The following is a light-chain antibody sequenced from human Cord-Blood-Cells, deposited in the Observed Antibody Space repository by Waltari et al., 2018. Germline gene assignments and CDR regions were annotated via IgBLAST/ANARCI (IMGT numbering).Light chain of an antibody. V-gene: IGLV2-8*01. J-gene: IGLJ2*01. Sequence: QSALTQPPSASGSPGQSVTISCTGTSRDVGGYHYVSWYQQHPGKAPKHMIYGVSKRPSGVPDRFSGSKSGNTASLTVSGLQAEDEADYYCSSYAGSNNLVFGGGTKLTVL. CDR2: GVS. CDR1: SRDVGGYHY. CDR3: SSYAGSNNLV.